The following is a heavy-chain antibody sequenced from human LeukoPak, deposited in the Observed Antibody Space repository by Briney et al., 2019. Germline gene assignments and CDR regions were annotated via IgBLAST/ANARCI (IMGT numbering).Heavy chain of an antibody. CDR3: AKDSYGDYRGAFDI. Sequence: GGSLRLSCAASGFTFSSYGMHWVRQAPGKGLEWVAFIRYDGSNKYYADSVKGRFTISRDNFKNTLYLQMNSLRAEDTAVYYCAKDSYGDYRGAFDIWGQGTMATVSS. CDR2: IRYDGSNK. V-gene: IGHV3-30*02. J-gene: IGHJ3*02. D-gene: IGHD4-17*01. CDR1: GFTFSSYG.